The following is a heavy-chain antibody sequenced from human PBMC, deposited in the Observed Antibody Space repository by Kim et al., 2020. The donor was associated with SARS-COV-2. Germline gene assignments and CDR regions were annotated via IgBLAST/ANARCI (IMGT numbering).Heavy chain of an antibody. V-gene: IGHV2-70*01. CDR3: ARISTGWLRFNAFDI. Sequence: TSLKTRLTISKDTSKNQVVLKMTNVDPVDTATYYCARISTGWLRFNAFDIWGQGTMVTVSS. J-gene: IGHJ3*02. D-gene: IGHD5-12*01.